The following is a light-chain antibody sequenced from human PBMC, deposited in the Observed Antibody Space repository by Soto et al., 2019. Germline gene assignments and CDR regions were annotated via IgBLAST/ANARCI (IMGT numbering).Light chain of an antibody. Sequence: QSALTQPRSVSGSLGQSVTISRTGTSSDVGGYNYVSWYQQHPGKAPKLIIYDVSERPSGVPDRFSGSKSGNTASLTISGLQAEDEADYCCCSYAGSYSYVVFGGGTKVTVL. CDR1: SSDVGGYNY. CDR2: DVS. CDR3: CSYAGSYSYVV. V-gene: IGLV2-11*01. J-gene: IGLJ2*01.